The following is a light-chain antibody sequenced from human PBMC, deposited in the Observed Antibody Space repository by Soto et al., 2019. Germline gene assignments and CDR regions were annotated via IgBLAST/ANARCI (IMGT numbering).Light chain of an antibody. V-gene: IGLV4-69*01. Sequence: QLVLTQSPSASAPLGASVTLTCTLSSGHSNYDIAWHFQQPEKGPRYLMKLNSDGSHDTGDGIPDRFSGSSSGAERYLTISTLQVEDESVYDCQTWATGIRVFGGGTKLTVL. CDR2: LNSDGSH. J-gene: IGLJ3*02. CDR3: QTWATGIRV. CDR1: SGHSNYD.